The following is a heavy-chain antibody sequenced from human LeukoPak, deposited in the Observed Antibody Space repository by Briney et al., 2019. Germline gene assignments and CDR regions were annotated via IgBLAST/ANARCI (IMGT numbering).Heavy chain of an antibody. D-gene: IGHD1-26*01. J-gene: IGHJ3*02. CDR1: GYTFTSYG. V-gene: IGHV1-18*03. Sequence: ASVKVSCKASGYTFTSYGVSWVRQAPGQGLEWLGWISPYNGNTNYAQKVQGRVTMTTDTSSSTAYMELRSLISDDMTVYYCARKSYLRTIREDDALDIWGQGTKVTVSS. CDR2: ISPYNGNT. CDR3: ARKSYLRTIREDDALDI.